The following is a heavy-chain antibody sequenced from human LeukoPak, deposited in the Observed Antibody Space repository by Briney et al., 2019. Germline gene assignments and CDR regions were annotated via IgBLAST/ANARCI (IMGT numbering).Heavy chain of an antibody. CDR1: GYTFTGYY. CDR3: ARDRRVPGTTFGYNWFDP. D-gene: IGHD1-7*01. CDR2: INANSGGT. V-gene: IGHV1-2*06. Sequence: ASVKVSCKASGYTFTGYYMHWVRQAPGQGLEWMGRINANSGGTNYAQKFQGRVTMTRDTSISTAYMELSRLRSDDTAVYYCARDRRVPGTTFGYNWFDPWGQGTLVTVSS. J-gene: IGHJ5*02.